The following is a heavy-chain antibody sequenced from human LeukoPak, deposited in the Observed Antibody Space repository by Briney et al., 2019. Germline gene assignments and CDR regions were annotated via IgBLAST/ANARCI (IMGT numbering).Heavy chain of an antibody. Sequence: RASVKVSCKASGYTFTGYYMHWVRQAPGQGLEWMGWINPNSGGTNYAQKFQGRVTMTRDTSIRTAYMELRSLRSDDTAVYYCARGRRYSSGWYIRFDPWGQGTLVTVSS. D-gene: IGHD6-19*01. CDR3: ARGRRYSSGWYIRFDP. J-gene: IGHJ5*02. V-gene: IGHV1-2*02. CDR1: GYTFTGYY. CDR2: INPNSGGT.